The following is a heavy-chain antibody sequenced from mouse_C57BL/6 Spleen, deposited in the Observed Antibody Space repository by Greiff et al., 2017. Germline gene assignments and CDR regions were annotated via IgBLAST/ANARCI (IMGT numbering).Heavy chain of an antibody. CDR2: LNPGSGGT. Sequence: QVQLKQSGAELVRPGTSVKVSCKASGYAFTNYLIEWVKQRPGQGLEWIGVLNPGSGGTNYNEKFKGKATLTADKSSSTAYMQLSSLTSEDSAVXFCARSSGNPFAYWGQGTLVTVSA. V-gene: IGHV1-54*01. J-gene: IGHJ3*01. CDR1: GYAFTNYL. CDR3: ARSSGNPFAY. D-gene: IGHD1-3*01.